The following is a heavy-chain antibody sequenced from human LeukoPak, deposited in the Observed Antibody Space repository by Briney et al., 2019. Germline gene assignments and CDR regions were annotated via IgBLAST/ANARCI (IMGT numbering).Heavy chain of an antibody. Sequence: HTGGSLRLSCAASGFTFSSHLMHWVRQAPGKGLVWVSRISSDGTYTNYADSVRGRFTIFRDNAKNTLYLQMNSLRAEDTAVYYCARALAVAGSVGGLVDWGQGTLVTVSS. D-gene: IGHD6-19*01. J-gene: IGHJ4*02. CDR1: GFTFSSHL. V-gene: IGHV3-74*01. CDR3: ARALAVAGSVGGLVD. CDR2: ISSDGTYT.